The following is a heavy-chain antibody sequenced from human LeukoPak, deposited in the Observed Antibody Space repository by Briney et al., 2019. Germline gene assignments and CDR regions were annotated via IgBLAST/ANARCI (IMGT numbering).Heavy chain of an antibody. V-gene: IGHV4-30-2*01. CDR3: ARVHLWFDY. CDR1: GGSISSGGYY. D-gene: IGHD3-3*02. J-gene: IGHJ4*02. CDR2: IYHSGST. Sequence: SETLSFTCTVSGGSISSGGYYWSWIRQPPGKGLEWIGYIYHSGSTYYNPSLKSRVTISVDRSKNQFSLKLSSVTAADTAVYYCARVHLWFDYWGQGTLVTVSS.